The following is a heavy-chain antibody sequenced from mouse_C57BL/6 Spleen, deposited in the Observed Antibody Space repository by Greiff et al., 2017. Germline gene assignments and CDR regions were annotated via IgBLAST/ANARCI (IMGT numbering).Heavy chain of an antibody. D-gene: IGHD1-3*01. CDR3: ARAQGY. J-gene: IGHJ2*01. V-gene: IGHV1-81*01. CDR2: IYPRSGNT. Sequence: VQLQPSGAELARPGASVKLSCKASGYTFTSYGISWVKQRTGPGLEWIGEIYPRSGNTYYNEKFKGKATLPAAKSSSTAYMVLRRPTSEDSAVYFCARAQGYWGQGTTLTVSS. CDR1: GYTFTSYG.